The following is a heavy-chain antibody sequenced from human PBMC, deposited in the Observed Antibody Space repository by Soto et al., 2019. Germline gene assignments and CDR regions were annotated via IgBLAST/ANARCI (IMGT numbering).Heavy chain of an antibody. CDR3: ARESGQLGDSSGQKYYFDY. J-gene: IGHJ4*02. V-gene: IGHV1-46*01. CDR1: GYTFTTYY. Sequence: ASVKVSCKASGYTFTTYYMHWVRQAPGQGLEWMGIINPGGGSTRYAQKFQGRVTMTRDTSTTTVYMELSSLRSEDTAVYYCARESGQLGDSSGQKYYFDYWGQGTLVTVSS. D-gene: IGHD2-15*01. CDR2: INPGGGST.